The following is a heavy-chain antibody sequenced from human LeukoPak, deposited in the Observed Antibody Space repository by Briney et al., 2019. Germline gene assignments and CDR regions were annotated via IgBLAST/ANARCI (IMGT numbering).Heavy chain of an antibody. D-gene: IGHD3-10*01. CDR1: GFTFSSYA. CDR3: ARSSYYYGSATDY. CDR2: ISSNGGST. V-gene: IGHV3-64*01. Sequence: GGSLRLSCAASGFTFSSYAMHWVRQAPGKGLEYVSAISSNGGSTYYANSVKGRFTISRDNSKNTLYLQMGSLRAEDMAVYYCARSSYYYGSATDYWGQGTLVTVSS. J-gene: IGHJ4*02.